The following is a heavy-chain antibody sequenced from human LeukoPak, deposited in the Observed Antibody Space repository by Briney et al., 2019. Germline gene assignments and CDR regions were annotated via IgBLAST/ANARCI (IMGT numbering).Heavy chain of an antibody. CDR1: GYTFTGHY. D-gene: IGHD5-18*01. CDR2: INPNSGGT. Sequence: ASVKVSCKASGYTFTGHYMHWVRQAPGQGLEWMGWINPNSGGTNYAQKFQGRVTMTRDTSISTAYMELSRLRSDDTAVYYCARDRVYSYGVKYFDYWGQGTLVTVSS. J-gene: IGHJ4*02. V-gene: IGHV1-2*02. CDR3: ARDRVYSYGVKYFDY.